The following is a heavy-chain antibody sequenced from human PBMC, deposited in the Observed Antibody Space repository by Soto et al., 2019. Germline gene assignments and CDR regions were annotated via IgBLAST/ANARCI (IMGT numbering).Heavy chain of an antibody. CDR1: GFTFSSYA. J-gene: IGHJ6*02. V-gene: IGHV3-30-3*01. Sequence: QVPLVESGGGVVQPGRSLRLSCAASGFTFSSYAMHWVRQAPGKGLEWVAVISSDGTTTYYADSVKGRFTISRDNSKNTLFLEVSSLRAEDTALYYCAREHEHTSYYGMDVWGQGTTVTVSS. CDR2: ISSDGTTT. CDR3: AREHEHTSYYGMDV.